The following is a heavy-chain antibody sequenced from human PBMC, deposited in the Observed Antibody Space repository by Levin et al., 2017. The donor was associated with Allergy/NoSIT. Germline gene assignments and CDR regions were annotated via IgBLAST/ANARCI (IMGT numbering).Heavy chain of an antibody. D-gene: IGHD4-17*01. CDR2: ISAYNGNT. J-gene: IGHJ4*02. CDR3: ARRGHYGDYGDY. CDR1: GGTFSSYA. Sequence: ASVKVSCKASGGTFSSYAISWVRQAPGQGLEWMGWISAYNGNTNYAQKLQGRVTMTTDTSTSTAYMELRSLRSDDTAVYYCARRGHYGDYGDYWGQGTLVTVSS. V-gene: IGHV1-18*01.